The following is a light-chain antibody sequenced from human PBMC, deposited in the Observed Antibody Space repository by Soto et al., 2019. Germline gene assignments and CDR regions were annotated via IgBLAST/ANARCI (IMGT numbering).Light chain of an antibody. J-gene: IGKJ4*01. CDR1: QSVNNDF. Sequence: EIVLTQSPATLSLSPGERAALSCGASQSVNNDFLAWYQQKPGQAPRLLIFGASNRATGIPDRFGGSGSGTDFTLSISRLEPEDFAVYYCQQYGASPLTFGGGARLEVK. CDR3: QQYGASPLT. V-gene: IGKV3-20*01. CDR2: GAS.